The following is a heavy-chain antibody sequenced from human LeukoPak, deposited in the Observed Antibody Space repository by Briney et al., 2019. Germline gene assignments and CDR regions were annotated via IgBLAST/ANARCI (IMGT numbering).Heavy chain of an antibody. V-gene: IGHV3-9*01. CDR2: ISWNSGSI. Sequence: GRSLRLSCAASGFTFDDYAMHWVRQAPGKGLEWVSGISWNSGSIGYADSVKGRFTISRDNAKNSLYLQMNSLRTEDTALYHCAKGLEYSSSRGAFDIWGQGTMVTVSS. CDR1: GFTFDDYA. D-gene: IGHD6-6*01. J-gene: IGHJ3*02. CDR3: AKGLEYSSSRGAFDI.